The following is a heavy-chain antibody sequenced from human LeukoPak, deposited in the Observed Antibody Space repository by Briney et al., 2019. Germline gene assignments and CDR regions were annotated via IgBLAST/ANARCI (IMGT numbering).Heavy chain of an antibody. V-gene: IGHV3-74*01. Sequence: GGSLRLSCAASGFTFSSYWMHWVRQAPGKGLVWVSRINSDGSTTNYADSVKGRFTISRDNAKNTLYLQMNSLRAEDTAIYYCARKLNFGDPFYWGQGTLVTVS. D-gene: IGHD4-17*01. CDR3: ARKLNFGDPFY. CDR1: GFTFSSYW. CDR2: INSDGSTT. J-gene: IGHJ4*02.